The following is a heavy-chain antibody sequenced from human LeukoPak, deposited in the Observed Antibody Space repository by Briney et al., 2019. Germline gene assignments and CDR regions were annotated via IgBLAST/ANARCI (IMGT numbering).Heavy chain of an antibody. J-gene: IGHJ4*02. D-gene: IGHD3-3*01. Sequence: GGSLRLSCAASGFIFSSYEMNWVRQAPGKGLEWVSYISSSGSTIYYADSVKGRFTISRDNAKNSLYLQMNSLRAEDTAVYYCASGDDFWSGYYFGYWSQGTLVTVSS. CDR2: ISSSGSTI. CDR3: ASGDDFWSGYYFGY. CDR1: GFIFSSYE. V-gene: IGHV3-48*03.